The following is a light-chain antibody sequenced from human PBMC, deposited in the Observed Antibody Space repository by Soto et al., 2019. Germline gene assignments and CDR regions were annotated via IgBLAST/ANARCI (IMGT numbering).Light chain of an antibody. CDR3: HQYGTAPLT. J-gene: IGKJ3*01. V-gene: IGKV3-20*01. CDR2: GAS. CDR1: QSVAANY. Sequence: EVVLTQSPGTLSLSPGERATLSCRASQSVAANYLAWYQQKRGQATRLLIYGASSRATGIPDRFSGSGSGTDFTLTISRLEPEDFSLYYCHQYGTAPLTFGPWTKVDIK.